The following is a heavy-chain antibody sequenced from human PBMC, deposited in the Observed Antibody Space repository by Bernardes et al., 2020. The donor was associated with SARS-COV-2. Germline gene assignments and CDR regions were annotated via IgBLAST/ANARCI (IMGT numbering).Heavy chain of an antibody. D-gene: IGHD7-27*01. V-gene: IGHV3-9*01. Sequence: GGSLRLSCAASGFTFDDYAMHWVRQAPGKGLEWVSGLSWNSGSIGYADSVKGRFTISRDNAKNSLYLQMNSLRAEDTALYYCAKLSTGDTAFDIWGQGTMVTVSS. CDR2: LSWNSGSI. CDR1: GFTFDDYA. CDR3: AKLSTGDTAFDI. J-gene: IGHJ3*02.